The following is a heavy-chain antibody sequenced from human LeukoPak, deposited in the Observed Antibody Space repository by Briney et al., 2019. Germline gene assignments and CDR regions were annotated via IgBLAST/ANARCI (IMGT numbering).Heavy chain of an antibody. CDR1: GGSISSYY. Sequence: TSETLSLTCTVSGGSISSYYWSWIRQPPGKGLEWIGYIYYSGSTNYNPSLKSRVTMSVVTSKNPYSLKLSSVTAADTAVYYCAGTLRYFDWSALGNWFDPWGQGTLVTVSS. D-gene: IGHD3-9*01. V-gene: IGHV4-59*01. CDR3: AGTLRYFDWSALGNWFDP. J-gene: IGHJ5*02. CDR2: IYYSGST.